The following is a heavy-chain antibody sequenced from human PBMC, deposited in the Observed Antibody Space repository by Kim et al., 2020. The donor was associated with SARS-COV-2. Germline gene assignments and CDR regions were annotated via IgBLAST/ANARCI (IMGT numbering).Heavy chain of an antibody. J-gene: IGHJ6*01. V-gene: IGHV3-30*18. CDR2: ISYDGSNK. D-gene: IGHD2-2*01. Sequence: GGSLRLSCAASGFTFSSYGMHWVRQAPGKGLEWVAVISYDGSNKYYADSVKGRFTISRDNSKNTLYLQMNSLRAEDTAVYYCAKVRREYQLPILHYYYYG. CDR1: GFTFSSYG. CDR3: AKVRREYQLPILHYYYYG.